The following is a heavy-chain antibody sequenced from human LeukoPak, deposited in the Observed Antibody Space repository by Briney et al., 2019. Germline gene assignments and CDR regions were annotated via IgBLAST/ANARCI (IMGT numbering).Heavy chain of an antibody. V-gene: IGHV4-39*01. CDR1: GGSISSSSYY. CDR3: ARRDSGWYYFHN. J-gene: IGHJ4*02. Sequence: PTGTLSLTCTVSGGSISSSSYYWGWIRQPPGKGLEWIGSIYYSGTTYYNPSLKSRVTISVDTSKNQFSLKLSSVTAADTAVYYCARRDSGWYYFHNWGQGTLVTVSS. CDR2: IYYSGTT. D-gene: IGHD6-19*01.